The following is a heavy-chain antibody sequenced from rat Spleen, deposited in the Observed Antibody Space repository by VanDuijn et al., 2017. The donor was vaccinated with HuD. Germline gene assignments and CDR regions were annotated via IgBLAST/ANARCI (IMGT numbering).Heavy chain of an antibody. V-gene: IGHV5-29*01. CDR1: GFTFSNYA. CDR2: INTSGGST. Sequence: EVQLVESGGGLVQPGRSLKLSCAASGFTFSNYAMAWVRQAPTRGLEWVATINTSGGSTYYRDSVKGRFTVSRDNAKSTLYLQMDSLRSEDTATYYCARQGNWARWFPYWGQGTLVTVSS. D-gene: IGHD4-6*01. J-gene: IGHJ3*01. CDR3: ARQGNWARWFPY.